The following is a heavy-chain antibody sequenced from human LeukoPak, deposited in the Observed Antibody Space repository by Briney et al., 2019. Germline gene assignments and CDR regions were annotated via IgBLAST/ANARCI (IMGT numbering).Heavy chain of an antibody. Sequence: GASVKVSCKASGGTFSSYAISWVRQAPGQGLEWMGGIIPIFGTANYAQKFQGRVTIAADESTSTAYMELSSLRSEDTAVYYCARNDYGDFTLSYWGQGTLVTVSS. D-gene: IGHD4-17*01. CDR1: GGTFSSYA. V-gene: IGHV1-69*13. J-gene: IGHJ4*02. CDR3: ARNDYGDFTLSY. CDR2: IIPIFGTA.